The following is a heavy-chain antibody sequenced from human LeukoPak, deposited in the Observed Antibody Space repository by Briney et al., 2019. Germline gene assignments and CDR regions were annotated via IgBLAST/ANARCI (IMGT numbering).Heavy chain of an antibody. Sequence: PGGSLRLSCAASGFTLSSYAMHWVRQAPGKGLEWVAVISYDGSNKYYADSVKGRFTISRDNSKNTLYLQMNSLRAEDTAVYYCARESDSSGYSFDYWGQGTLVTVSS. CDR1: GFTLSSYA. V-gene: IGHV3-30*04. CDR3: ARESDSSGYSFDY. D-gene: IGHD3-22*01. J-gene: IGHJ4*02. CDR2: ISYDGSNK.